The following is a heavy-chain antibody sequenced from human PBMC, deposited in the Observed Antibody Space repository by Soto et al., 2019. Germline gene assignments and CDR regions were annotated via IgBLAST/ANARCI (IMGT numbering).Heavy chain of an antibody. J-gene: IGHJ4*02. CDR1: GFTFRSYA. CDR3: ARESGRATGTSSNTVDF. V-gene: IGHV3-30-3*01. D-gene: IGHD1-1*01. Sequence: QVQLVESGGAVVQPGRSLRLSCSASGFTFRSYAMHWVRQAPGKGLEWVAVTLYDGTNQYYADSVKGRFTISRDSSGNTLVLQMNSVTHEDTAVYFCARESGRATGTSSNTVDFWGQGTLVTLSA. CDR2: TLYDGTNQ.